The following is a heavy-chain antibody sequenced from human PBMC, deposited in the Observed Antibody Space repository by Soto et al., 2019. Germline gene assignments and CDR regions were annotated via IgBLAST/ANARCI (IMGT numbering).Heavy chain of an antibody. CDR2: INAGNGKP. CDR3: ASSYYDIFTGWLGAFDI. J-gene: IGHJ3*02. V-gene: IGHV1-3*01. CDR1: GYTFTSYA. D-gene: IGHD3-9*01. Sequence: ASVKVYGKASGYTFTSYAMHWVRQAPGQRLEWMGWINAGNGKPKYSQKFQGRVTITRDTSASTAYMELSSLRSEDTAVYYFASSYYDIFTGWLGAFDIWGQGTMVTVS.